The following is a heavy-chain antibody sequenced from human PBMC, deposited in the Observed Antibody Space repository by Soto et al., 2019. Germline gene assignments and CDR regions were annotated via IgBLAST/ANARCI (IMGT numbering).Heavy chain of an antibody. J-gene: IGHJ6*02. CDR3: ARDLSRKSSGRYYYYGMGV. V-gene: IGHV4-59*01. Sequence: TLSLTCTVSCGSISSYYWIWIRQPPGKGLEWIGYIYYSGSTNYNPSLKSRVTISVDTSKNQFSLKLSSVTAADTAVYYCARDLSRKSSGRYYYYGMGVWGQGTTVTVSS. CDR2: IYYSGST. D-gene: IGHD6-19*01. CDR1: CGSISSYY.